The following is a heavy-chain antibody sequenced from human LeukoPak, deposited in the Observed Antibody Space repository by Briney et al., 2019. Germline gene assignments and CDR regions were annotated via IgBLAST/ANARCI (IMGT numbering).Heavy chain of an antibody. V-gene: IGHV1-2*02. CDR3: ARTVRSGYYGY. CDR2: INTNSGGT. J-gene: IGHJ4*02. Sequence: GASAKVSCKASGYTFTGYYMHWARQAPGQGLEWMGWINTNSGGTNYAQKFQGRVTMTRDTSISTAYMKLSRLRSDDTAVYYSARTVRSGYYGYWGQGTLVTVSS. CDR1: GYTFTGYY. D-gene: IGHD3-22*01.